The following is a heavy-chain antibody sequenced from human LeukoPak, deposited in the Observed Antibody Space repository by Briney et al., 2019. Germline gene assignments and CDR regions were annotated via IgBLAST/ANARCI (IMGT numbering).Heavy chain of an antibody. D-gene: IGHD6-19*01. V-gene: IGHV3-23*01. CDR2: ISGSGGST. CDR3: AKDSIAVAGTRVNAFDI. CDR1: GFTFSSYA. Sequence: GGSLRLSCAASGFTFSSYAMSWVRQAPGKGLEWVSAISGSGGSTYYADSVKGRFTISRDNSKNTLYLQMNSLRAEDTAVYYCAKDSIAVAGTRVNAFDIWDQGTMVTVSS. J-gene: IGHJ3*02.